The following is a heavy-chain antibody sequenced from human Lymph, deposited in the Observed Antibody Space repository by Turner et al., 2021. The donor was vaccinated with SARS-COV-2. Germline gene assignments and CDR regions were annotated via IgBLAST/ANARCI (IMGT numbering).Heavy chain of an antibody. CDR2: ISYDGSNK. Sequence: QVQLVESGGGVVQPGRSLRLSCAASGFTFSSYAMHWVRQAPGKGLELVAVISYDGSNKYYADSVKGRFTISRDNSKNTLYLQMNSLRAEDTAVYYCARAGSGSYLSWFDPWGQGTLVTVSS. J-gene: IGHJ5*02. D-gene: IGHD1-26*01. V-gene: IGHV3-30-3*01. CDR1: GFTFSSYA. CDR3: ARAGSGSYLSWFDP.